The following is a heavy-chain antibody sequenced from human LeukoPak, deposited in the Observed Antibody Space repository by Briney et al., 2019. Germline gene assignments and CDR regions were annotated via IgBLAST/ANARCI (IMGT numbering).Heavy chain of an antibody. D-gene: IGHD5-12*01. J-gene: IGHJ4*02. Sequence: SQTLSLTCTVSGGSISSGDYYWSWIRQPPGKGLEWIGYIYYSGNTYYNPSLKSRVSISVDTSKNHFSLKLSSVTAADTAVYYCAREDIVLTILASWGQGTLVTVSS. CDR1: GGSISSGDYY. CDR3: AREDIVLTILAS. V-gene: IGHV4-30-4*01. CDR2: IYYSGNT.